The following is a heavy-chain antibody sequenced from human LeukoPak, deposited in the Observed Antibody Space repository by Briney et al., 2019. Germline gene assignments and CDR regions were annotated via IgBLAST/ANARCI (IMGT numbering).Heavy chain of an antibody. Sequence: AASVKVSCKASGYTFTSYGISWVRQAPGQGLEWMGWISAYNGNTNYAQKLQGRVTMTTDTSTSTAYMELRSLRSDDTAVYYCARDRLDYYGSGWGIAAASDYWGQGTLVTVSS. CDR1: GYTFTSYG. CDR3: ARDRLDYYGSGWGIAAASDY. J-gene: IGHJ4*02. CDR2: ISAYNGNT. V-gene: IGHV1-18*01. D-gene: IGHD3-10*01.